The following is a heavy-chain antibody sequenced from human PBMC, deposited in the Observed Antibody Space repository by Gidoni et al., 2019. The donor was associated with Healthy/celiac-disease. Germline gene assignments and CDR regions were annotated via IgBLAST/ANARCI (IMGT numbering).Heavy chain of an antibody. V-gene: IGHV4-61*02. CDR1: GGSISSGSYY. CDR2: IYTSGST. D-gene: IGHD1-1*01. Sequence: QVQLQESGPGLVKPSQTLSLTCTVSGGSISSGSYYWSWIRQPAGKGLEWIGRIYTSGSTNYNPSLKSRVTISVDTSKNQFSLKLSSVTAADTAVYYCARDPNVGYYYYYGMDVWAKGPRSPSP. J-gene: IGHJ6*02. CDR3: ARDPNVGYYYYYGMDV.